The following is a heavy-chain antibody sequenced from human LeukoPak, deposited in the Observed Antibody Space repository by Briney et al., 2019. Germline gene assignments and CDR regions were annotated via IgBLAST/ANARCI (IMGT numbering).Heavy chain of an antibody. CDR3: ARVEATVSENWFDP. V-gene: IGHV3-7*01. Sequence: GGSLRLSCAASGFTFSSYWMSWVRQAPGKGLEWVANIKQDGSEKYYVDSVKGRFTISRDNAKNSLYLQMNSLRAEDTAVYYCARVEATVSENWFDPWGQGTLVTVSS. D-gene: IGHD4-11*01. CDR1: GFTFSSYW. CDR2: IKQDGSEK. J-gene: IGHJ5*02.